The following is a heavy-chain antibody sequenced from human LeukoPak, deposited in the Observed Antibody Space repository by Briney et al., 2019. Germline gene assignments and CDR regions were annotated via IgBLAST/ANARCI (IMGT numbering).Heavy chain of an antibody. Sequence: GGSLRLSCAASGFTFSSDDMNWVRQAPGKGLEWVSYISSGGTIYYADSVKGRFTISRDNADNSLYLQINSLRAEDTAVYYCVRGGSSSWYYWGQGTLVTVSS. J-gene: IGHJ4*02. CDR2: ISSGGTI. D-gene: IGHD6-13*01. CDR3: VRGGSSSWYY. V-gene: IGHV3-48*03. CDR1: GFTFSSDD.